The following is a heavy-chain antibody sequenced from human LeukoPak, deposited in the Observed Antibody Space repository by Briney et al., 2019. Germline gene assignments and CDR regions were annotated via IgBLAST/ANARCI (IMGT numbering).Heavy chain of an antibody. D-gene: IGHD3-10*01. V-gene: IGHV4-59*01. CDR1: GDSINSYY. CDR3: ARDLEGSNTY. Sequence: SETLSLTCTVSGDSINSYYWSWIRQPPGKGLEWIGNIYHSGNTNYNPSLQGRVTISVDTSKNQFSLRLSSVTAADTAVYYCARDLEGSNTYWGQGTLVTVSS. J-gene: IGHJ4*02. CDR2: IYHSGNT.